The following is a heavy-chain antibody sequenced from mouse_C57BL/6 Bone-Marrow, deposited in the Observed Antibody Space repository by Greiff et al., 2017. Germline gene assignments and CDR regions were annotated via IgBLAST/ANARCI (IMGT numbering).Heavy chain of an antibody. CDR3: ARRGITPYFDY. CDR1: GFTFSSYG. Sequence: VQLQQSGGDLVKPGGSLKLSCAASGFTFSSYGMSWVRQTPDKRLEWVATISSGGSYTYYPDSVKGRFTISRDNAKNTLYLQMSSLKSEDTAMYYCARRGITPYFDYWGQGTTLTVSS. D-gene: IGHD1-1*01. V-gene: IGHV5-6*01. J-gene: IGHJ2*01. CDR2: ISSGGSYT.